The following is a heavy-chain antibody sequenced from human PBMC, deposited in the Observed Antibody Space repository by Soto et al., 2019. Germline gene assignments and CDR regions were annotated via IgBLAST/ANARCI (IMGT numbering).Heavy chain of an antibody. CDR1: GGTFSSYA. J-gene: IGHJ4*02. CDR2: IIPTFGTA. Sequence: QVQLVQSGAEVKKPGSSVKVSCKASGGTFSSYAISWVRQAPGQGLEWMGGIIPTFGTANYAQKFQGRVTITADDSTSTAYMELSSLRSEDTAVYYCATRRLFLEWLLLDYWGQGTLVTVSS. V-gene: IGHV1-69*01. D-gene: IGHD3-3*01. CDR3: ATRRLFLEWLLLDY.